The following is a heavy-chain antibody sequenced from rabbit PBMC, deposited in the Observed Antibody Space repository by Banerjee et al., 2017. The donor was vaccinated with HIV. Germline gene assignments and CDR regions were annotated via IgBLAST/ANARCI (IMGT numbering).Heavy chain of an antibody. Sequence: QQQLEESGGGLVKPEGSLTLSCTASGFSFSNKYVMCWVRQAPGKGLEWIACIYNGDGSTYYASWVNGRFTISKASWTTVTLQMTSLTAADTASYFCARDLDGIGLGYTDLWGPGTLVTVS. V-gene: IGHV1S45*01. CDR3: ARDLDGIGLGYTDL. CDR2: IYNGDGST. CDR1: GFSFSNKYV. D-gene: IGHD7-1*01. J-gene: IGHJ6*01.